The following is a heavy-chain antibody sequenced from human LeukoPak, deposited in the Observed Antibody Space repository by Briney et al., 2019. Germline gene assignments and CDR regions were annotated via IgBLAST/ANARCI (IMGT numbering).Heavy chain of an antibody. D-gene: IGHD3-16*01. CDR1: GFTFSSYG. J-gene: IGHJ3*02. V-gene: IGHV3-30*02. Sequence: PGGSLRLSCAASGFTFSSYGMHWVRQAPGKGLEWVAFIRYDGSNKYYADSVKGRFTISRDNSKNTLYLQMNSLRAEDTAVYYCARLGAVGGVFRAFDIWGQGTMVTVSS. CDR2: IRYDGSNK. CDR3: ARLGAVGGVFRAFDI.